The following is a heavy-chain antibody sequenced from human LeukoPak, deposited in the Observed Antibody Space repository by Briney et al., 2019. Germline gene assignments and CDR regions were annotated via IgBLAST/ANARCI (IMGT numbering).Heavy chain of an antibody. CDR3: ATDVRVNCSSTSCYYIFGA. CDR2: FDPEDGGT. Sequence: GASVKVSCKVSGYTHTELSMHWVRQAPAKGLEWMGGFDPEDGGTIYAQKFQGRVTMTEDTSTDTAYMELSSLRSEDTAVYYCATDVRVNCSSTSCYYIFGAWGQGTLVTVSS. J-gene: IGHJ5*02. D-gene: IGHD2-2*01. CDR1: GYTHTELS. V-gene: IGHV1-24*01.